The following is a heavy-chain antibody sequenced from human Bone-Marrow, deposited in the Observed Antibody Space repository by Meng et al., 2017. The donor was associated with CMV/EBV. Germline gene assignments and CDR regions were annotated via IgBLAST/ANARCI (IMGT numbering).Heavy chain of an antibody. Sequence: SSTGSGYSFPIYWIRWAPRMPVKGLEWLGRIDPSDSYTIYSPSFHGHVTFSSDKSISTAYLQWSSLKASDTAMYYCARQGGDDYIDYWGQGTLVTVSS. CDR3: ARQGGDDYIDY. D-gene: IGHD3-10*01. CDR2: IDPSDSYT. J-gene: IGHJ4*02. V-gene: IGHV5-10-1*01. CDR1: GYSFPIYW.